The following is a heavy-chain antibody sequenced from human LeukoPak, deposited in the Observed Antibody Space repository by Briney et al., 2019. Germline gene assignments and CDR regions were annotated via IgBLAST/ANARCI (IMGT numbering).Heavy chain of an antibody. V-gene: IGHV1-69*01. CDR1: AGXFIXXX. CDR3: AREGPEEMATIGGFDY. CDR2: XIPIFXTA. Sequence: SVKVSCKASAGXFIXXXXXCVXXXXXQXXEXMXXXIPIFXTANYAQKFQGRVTITADESTSTAYMEMSSLRSEDTAMYYCAREGPEEMATIGGFDYWGQGTLVTVSS. J-gene: IGHJ4*02. D-gene: IGHD5-24*01.